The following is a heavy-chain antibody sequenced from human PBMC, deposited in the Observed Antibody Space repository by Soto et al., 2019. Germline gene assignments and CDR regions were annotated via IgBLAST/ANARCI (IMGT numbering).Heavy chain of an antibody. CDR3: AQGRAYSSSSIDY. CDR2: TYYRSKWYN. D-gene: IGHD6-6*01. J-gene: IGHJ4*02. Sequence: QXLSLTCAISGDXVSSNSGAWNWIRQSPSRGLEWLGRTYYRSKWYNDYAVSVKSRITINPDTSKNQFSLQTNAATPEDTAVYYCAQGRAYSSSSIDYWGQGTMVTV. V-gene: IGHV6-1*01. CDR1: GDXVSSNSGA.